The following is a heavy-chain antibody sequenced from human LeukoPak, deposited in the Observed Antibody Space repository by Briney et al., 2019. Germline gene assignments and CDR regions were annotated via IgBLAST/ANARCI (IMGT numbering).Heavy chain of an antibody. CDR1: GYTFTSYG. Sequence: GASVKVSCKASGYTFTSYGISWVRQAPGQGLEWMGWISAYNGNTNYAQKLQGRVIMTTDTSTSTAYMELRSLRSDDTAVYYCARVWENACTNGVCRRNWFDPWGQGTLVTVSS. CDR2: ISAYNGNT. D-gene: IGHD2-8*01. V-gene: IGHV1-18*01. J-gene: IGHJ5*02. CDR3: ARVWENACTNGVCRRNWFDP.